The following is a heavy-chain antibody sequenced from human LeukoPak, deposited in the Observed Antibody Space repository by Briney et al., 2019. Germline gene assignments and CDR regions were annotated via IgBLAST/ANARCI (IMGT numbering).Heavy chain of an antibody. CDR1: GGSINNYY. CDR3: ARESKTYDGDGYYHDY. CDR2: IYTSGTT. J-gene: IGHJ4*02. V-gene: IGHV4-4*07. D-gene: IGHD2-21*01. Sequence: PSETLSLTRTVFGGSINNYYWSWIRQTAGKGLEWIGRIYTSGTTDYNPSLGSRVSMSEDTSKNQLSLELTSVTAADTAVYYCARESKTYDGDGYYHDYWGQGTLVTVSS.